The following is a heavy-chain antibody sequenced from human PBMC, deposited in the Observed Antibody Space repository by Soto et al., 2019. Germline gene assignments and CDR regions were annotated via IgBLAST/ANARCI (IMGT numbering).Heavy chain of an antibody. CDR2: IYSGGST. CDR1: GFTVSSNY. D-gene: IGHD3-10*01. V-gene: IGHV3-66*01. CDR3: ARSGGKVPVFDY. Sequence: EVQLVESGGGLVQPGGSLRLSCAASGFTVSSNYMSWVRQAPWKGLEWVSVIYSGGSTYYADSVKGRFTISRDNSKNTLGLQMNSLRAEDTAVYYCARSGGKVPVFDYWGQGTLVTVSS. J-gene: IGHJ4*02.